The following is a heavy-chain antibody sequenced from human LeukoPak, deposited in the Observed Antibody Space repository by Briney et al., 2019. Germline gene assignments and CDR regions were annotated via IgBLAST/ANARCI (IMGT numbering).Heavy chain of an antibody. J-gene: IGHJ4*02. CDR3: AKSAYSSGWYDY. CDR1: GFTFDDYG. CDR2: IRYDGSNK. D-gene: IGHD6-19*01. Sequence: GGSLGLSCAASGFTFDDYGMHWVRQAPGKGLEWVAFIRYDGSNKYYADSVKGRFTISRDNPKNTLYLQMNSLRAEDTAVYYCAKSAYSSGWYDYWGQGTLVTVSS. V-gene: IGHV3-30*02.